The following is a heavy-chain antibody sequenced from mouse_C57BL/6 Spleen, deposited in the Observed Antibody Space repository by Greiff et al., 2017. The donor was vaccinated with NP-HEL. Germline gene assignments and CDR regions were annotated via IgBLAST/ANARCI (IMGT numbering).Heavy chain of an antibody. Sequence: EVMLVESGPELVKPGASVKIPCKASGYTFTDYNMDWVKQSHGKSLEWIGDINPNNGGTIYNQKFKGKATLTVDKSSSTAYMELRSLTSEDTAVYYCARSSRGLYYDPLYAMDYWGQGTSVTVSS. D-gene: IGHD2-4*01. V-gene: IGHV1-18*01. CDR1: GYTFTDYN. CDR2: INPNNGGT. CDR3: ARSSRGLYYDPLYAMDY. J-gene: IGHJ4*01.